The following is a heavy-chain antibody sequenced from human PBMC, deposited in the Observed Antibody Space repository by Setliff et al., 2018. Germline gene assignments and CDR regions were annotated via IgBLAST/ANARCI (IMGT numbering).Heavy chain of an antibody. V-gene: IGHV1-69*05. CDR3: ARGDYDILTGYAQDDALGADAFDI. CDR1: GGTFSSYA. Sequence: SVKVSCKASGGTFSSYAISWVRQAPGQGLEWMGGIIPIFGTANYAQKLQGRVTMTTDTSTSTAYMELRSLRSDDTAVYYCARGDYDILTGYAQDDALGADAFDIWGQGTMVTVSS. CDR2: IIPIFGTA. D-gene: IGHD3-9*01. J-gene: IGHJ3*02.